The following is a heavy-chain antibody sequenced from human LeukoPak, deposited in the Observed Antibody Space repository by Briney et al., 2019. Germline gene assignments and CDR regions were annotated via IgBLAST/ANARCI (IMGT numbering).Heavy chain of an antibody. Sequence: SETLPLTCAVYGGSFSGYYWSWIRQPPGKGLEWIGEINHSGSTNYNPSLKSRVTISVDTSKNQFSLKLSSVTAADTAVYYCARQVVPAASSWFDPWGQGTLVTVSS. D-gene: IGHD2-2*01. CDR2: INHSGST. J-gene: IGHJ5*02. CDR3: ARQVVPAASSWFDP. CDR1: GGSFSGYY. V-gene: IGHV4-34*01.